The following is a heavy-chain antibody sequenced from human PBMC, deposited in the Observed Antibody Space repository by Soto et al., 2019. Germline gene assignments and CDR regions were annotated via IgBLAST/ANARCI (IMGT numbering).Heavy chain of an antibody. CDR2: INHSGST. Sequence: SETLSLTCAVYGGSFSGYYWSWIRQPPGKGLEWIGEINHSGSTNYNPSLKSRVTISVDTSKNQFSLKLSSVTAADTAVYYCARGSGYCSSTSCSQHYYYYMDVWGKGTTVTVSS. J-gene: IGHJ6*03. CDR3: ARGSGYCSSTSCSQHYYYYMDV. CDR1: GGSFSGYY. D-gene: IGHD2-2*01. V-gene: IGHV4-34*01.